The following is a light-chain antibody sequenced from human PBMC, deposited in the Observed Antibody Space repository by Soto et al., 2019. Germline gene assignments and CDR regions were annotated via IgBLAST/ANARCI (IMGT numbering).Light chain of an antibody. Sequence: QSALTQPASVSGSPGQPITISCTGTSSDVGGYNYVSWYQQHPGKAPKLMIYDVSNRPSGVSNRFSGSKSGNTASLTISGLQAEDEADYYCSSYTSSSLVFGTGTKVTVL. V-gene: IGLV2-14*01. J-gene: IGLJ1*01. CDR3: SSYTSSSLV. CDR2: DVS. CDR1: SSDVGGYNY.